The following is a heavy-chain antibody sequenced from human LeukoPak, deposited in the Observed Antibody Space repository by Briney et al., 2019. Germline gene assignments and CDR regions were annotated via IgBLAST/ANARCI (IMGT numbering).Heavy chain of an antibody. CDR1: GGSISSGGYY. J-gene: IGHJ4*02. V-gene: IGHV4-31*03. Sequence: SETLSLTCTVSGGSISSGGYYWSWIRQHPGKGLEWIGYIYYSGSTYYNPSLKSRVTISVDTSKNQFSLKLSSVTAADTAVYYCARGAIVGATTLLDYWGQGTLVTVSS. D-gene: IGHD1-26*01. CDR2: IYYSGST. CDR3: ARGAIVGATTLLDY.